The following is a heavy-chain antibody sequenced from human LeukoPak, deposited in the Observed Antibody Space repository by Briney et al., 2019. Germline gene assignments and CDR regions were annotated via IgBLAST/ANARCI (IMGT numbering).Heavy chain of an antibody. CDR2: ISGSGGST. CDR3: ATCHGWPSHYFDY. D-gene: IGHD6-19*01. CDR1: GFTFSSYA. V-gene: IGHV3-23*01. Sequence: GGALRLSCAASGFTFSSYAMSWVRQAPGKGLEWVSAISGSGGSTYYADSVKGRFTISRDNSKNTLYLQMNSLRADDTAVYYCATCHGWPSHYFDYWGQGTLVTVSP. J-gene: IGHJ4*02.